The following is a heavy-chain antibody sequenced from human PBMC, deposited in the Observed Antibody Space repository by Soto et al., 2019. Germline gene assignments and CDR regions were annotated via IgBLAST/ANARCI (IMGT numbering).Heavy chain of an antibody. Sequence: GASVKVSCKACGYTFGNYDINWVRQATGQGLEWMGWMNPNSGKTGYAHKFQGRVTMTRDTSTSTAYMELSSLGSDDTAVYYCVRMAASGSLTWPAPWGQGILVT. CDR3: VRMAASGSLTWPAP. CDR1: GYTFGNYD. J-gene: IGHJ5*02. CDR2: MNPNSGKT. D-gene: IGHD3-10*01. V-gene: IGHV1-8*01.